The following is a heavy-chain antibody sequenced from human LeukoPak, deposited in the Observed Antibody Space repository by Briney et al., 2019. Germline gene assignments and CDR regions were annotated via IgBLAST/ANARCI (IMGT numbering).Heavy chain of an antibody. Sequence: GGSLRLSCAASGFTFSSFWMSWVRQAPGKGLEWVAHIKEDGSKQSYVDSVKGRFTISRDNAKNSVYLQMNSQRAEDTAVYYCARVVTWFDPWGQGSLVTVSS. CDR1: GFTFSSFW. J-gene: IGHJ5*02. V-gene: IGHV3-7*04. CDR3: ARVVTWFDP. CDR2: IKEDGSKQ.